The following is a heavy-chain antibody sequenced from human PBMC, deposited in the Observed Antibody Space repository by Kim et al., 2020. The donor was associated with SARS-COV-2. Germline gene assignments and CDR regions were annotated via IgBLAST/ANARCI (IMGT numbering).Heavy chain of an antibody. CDR2: IYYSGSS. CDR3: ARVHVATIPYYYSDY. V-gene: IGHV4-31*03. J-gene: IGHJ4*02. Sequence: SETLSLTCTVSGGSISSGGYYWSWIRQHPGKGLEWIGYIYYSGSSYYNPSLKSRVTVSVDTSKNQFSLNLSSVTAADTAMYYCARVHVATIPYYYSDYWGQGTMVTVSS. CDR1: GGSISSGGYY. D-gene: IGHD5-12*01.